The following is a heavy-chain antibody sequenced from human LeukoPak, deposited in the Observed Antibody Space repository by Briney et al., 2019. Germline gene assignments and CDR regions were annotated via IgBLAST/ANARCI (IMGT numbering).Heavy chain of an antibody. J-gene: IGHJ6*03. CDR1: GYTFTSYD. V-gene: IGHV1-8*03. D-gene: IGHD6-6*01. CDR2: MNPNSGNT. CDR3: ARGRGSSSSGRSNRRYNYYYYMDV. Sequence: ASVTVSCTASGYTFTSYDINWVRQATGQGLEWMGWMNPNSGNTGYAQKFQGRVTITRNTSISTAYMELSSLRSEDTAVYYCARGRGSSSSGRSNRRYNYYYYMDVWGKGTTVTVSS.